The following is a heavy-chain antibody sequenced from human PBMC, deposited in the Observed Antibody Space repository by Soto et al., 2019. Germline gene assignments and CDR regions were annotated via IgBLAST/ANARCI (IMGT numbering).Heavy chain of an antibody. D-gene: IGHD3-10*01. V-gene: IGHV3-23*01. J-gene: IGHJ6*03. Sequence: GGSLRLSCAASGFTFSSYAMSWVRQAPGKGLEWVSAISGSGGSTYYADSVKGRFTISRDNSKNTLYLQMNSLRAEDTAVYYCAKDKKVLLWFGDSFSMDVWCKGTTVTVSS. CDR1: GFTFSSYA. CDR2: ISGSGGST. CDR3: AKDKKVLLWFGDSFSMDV.